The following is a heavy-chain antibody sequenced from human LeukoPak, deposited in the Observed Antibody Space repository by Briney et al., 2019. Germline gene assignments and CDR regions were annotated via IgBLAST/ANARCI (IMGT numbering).Heavy chain of an antibody. D-gene: IGHD4-17*01. CDR1: RFTFRDHF. J-gene: IGHJ4*02. CDR3: ATAPTEDGDGSSPGY. Sequence: GGSLRLSCAASRFTFRDHFMSWIRHPPGKGLESVSYISSSGSDTYYSDSVKGRFTVSRDNAKNSLFLQMNSLRAEDTAVYYCATAPTEDGDGSSPGYWGQGTPVTVSS. CDR2: ISSSGSDT. V-gene: IGHV3-11*04.